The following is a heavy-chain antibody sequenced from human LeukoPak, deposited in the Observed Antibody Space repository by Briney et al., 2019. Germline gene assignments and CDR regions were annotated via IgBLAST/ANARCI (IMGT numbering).Heavy chain of an antibody. CDR3: AILPGYSSGWYEVNY. J-gene: IGHJ4*02. Sequence: PGGSLRLSCAASGFTFSSYAMSWVRQAPGKGLEWVSAISGSGGSTYYADSVKGRFTISRDNSRNTLYLQMNSPGAEDTAVYYCAILPGYSSGWYEVNYWGQGTLVTVSS. D-gene: IGHD6-13*01. CDR1: GFTFSSYA. V-gene: IGHV3-23*01. CDR2: ISGSGGST.